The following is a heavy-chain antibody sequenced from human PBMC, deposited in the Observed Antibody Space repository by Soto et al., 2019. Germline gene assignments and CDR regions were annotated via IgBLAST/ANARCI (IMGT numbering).Heavy chain of an antibody. V-gene: IGHV4-59*01. J-gene: IGHJ4*02. CDR1: GGSISSYY. CDR2: IYYSGST. D-gene: IGHD3-16*02. Sequence: QVQLQESGPGLVKPSETLSLTCTVSGGSISSYYWSWIRQPPGKGLECIGYIYYSGSTNYNPSLKSRVTISVDTSKNQFSLKLSSVTAADTAVYYCAREANYDYIWGSSRPVRFFDYWGQGTLVTVSS. CDR3: AREANYDYIWGSSRPVRFFDY.